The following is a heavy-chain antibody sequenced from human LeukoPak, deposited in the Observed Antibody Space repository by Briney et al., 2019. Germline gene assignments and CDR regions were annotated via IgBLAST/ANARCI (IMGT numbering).Heavy chain of an antibody. Sequence: GASVKVSCKASGYTFTSYAMNWVRQAPGQGLEWMGWINTNTGNPTYAQGFTGRFVFSLDTSVSTAYLQISSLKAEDTAVYYCARDPPDYDFWSGYYSLYYFDCWGQGTLVTVSS. CDR3: ARDPPDYDFWSGYYSLYYFDC. D-gene: IGHD3-3*01. J-gene: IGHJ4*02. CDR1: GYTFTSYA. CDR2: INTNTGNP. V-gene: IGHV7-4-1*02.